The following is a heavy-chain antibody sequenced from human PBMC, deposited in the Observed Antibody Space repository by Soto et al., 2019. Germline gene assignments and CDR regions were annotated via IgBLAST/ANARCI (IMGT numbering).Heavy chain of an antibody. J-gene: IGHJ4*02. CDR1: GFTFSSNA. Sequence: EVQLLESGGGLVLPGGSLRLSCAASGFTFSSNAMTWVRQAPGKGLEWVSGISASTYYADSVKGRFTSSRDNSKNTLYLQMNSLRADDTAVYYCATRTYSTAFYYFTYWGQGTLVTVSS. V-gene: IGHV3-23*01. CDR2: ISAST. D-gene: IGHD6-13*01. CDR3: ATRTYSTAFYYFTY.